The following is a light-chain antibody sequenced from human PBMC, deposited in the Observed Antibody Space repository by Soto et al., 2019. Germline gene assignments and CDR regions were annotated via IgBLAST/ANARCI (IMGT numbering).Light chain of an antibody. V-gene: IGKV1-17*01. CDR3: LQHNSYPLT. J-gene: IGKJ4*01. CDR1: QGIRND. CDR2: AAS. Sequence: DIQMTQSPTYLSASVGDRVTITYRVRQGIRNDLGWYQQKPGKAPKRLIYAASSLQSGVPSRFSGSGSGTDFTLTISSLLPEDLATYYCLQHNSYPLTFGGGTKVEIK.